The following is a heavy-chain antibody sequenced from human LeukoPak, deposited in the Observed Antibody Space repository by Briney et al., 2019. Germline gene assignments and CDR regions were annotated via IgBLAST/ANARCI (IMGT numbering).Heavy chain of an antibody. Sequence: SETLSLTCTVSGDSISSTNYYWGWIRQPPGKGLEWIGSIYYSGSTYYNPSPKSRLTISQDTSKNQFSLRLSSVTAADTAFYYCARRYNWNDRWDWGQGTLVTVSP. V-gene: IGHV4-39*07. J-gene: IGHJ4*02. CDR2: IYYSGST. D-gene: IGHD1-1*01. CDR1: GDSISSTNYY. CDR3: ARRYNWNDRWD.